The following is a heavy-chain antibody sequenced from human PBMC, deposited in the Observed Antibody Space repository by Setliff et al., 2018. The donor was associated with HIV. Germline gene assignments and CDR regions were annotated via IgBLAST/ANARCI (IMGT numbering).Heavy chain of an antibody. D-gene: IGHD3-22*01. CDR2: ISSDGSTT. CDR1: GFTFSRYG. J-gene: IGHJ4*02. CDR3: VRDMHYYDSSGYYRLDVLDY. V-gene: IGHV3-30*03. Sequence: PGGSLRLSCAASGFTFSRYGMHWVRRPPGEGLEWVAVISSDGSTTYYGDSVKGRFSISRDSSKNTLYLQMNSLTPEDTAVYYCVRDMHYYDSSGYYRLDVLDYWGQGTLVTVSS.